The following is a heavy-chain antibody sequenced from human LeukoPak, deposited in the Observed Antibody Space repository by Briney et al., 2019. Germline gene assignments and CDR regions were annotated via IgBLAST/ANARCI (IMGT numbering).Heavy chain of an antibody. J-gene: IGHJ6*02. CDR2: INPSGGSA. CDR1: GYTFTSYY. V-gene: IGHV1-46*01. CDR3: ASSYDILIGYYSPSYGMVV. Sequence: ASVTVSCKASGYTFTSYYMHWVRQAPGQGLEWMGIINPSGGSASYAQKFQGRVAMTRDTSTSTVYMELSSLRSEDTAVYYCASSYDILIGYYSPSYGMVVWGQRTTVTVSS. D-gene: IGHD3-9*01.